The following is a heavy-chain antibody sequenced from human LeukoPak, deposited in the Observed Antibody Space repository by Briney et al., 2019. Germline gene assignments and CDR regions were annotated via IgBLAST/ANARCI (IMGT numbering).Heavy chain of an antibody. CDR3: ARWGIAADFDY. D-gene: IGHD6-13*01. J-gene: IGHJ4*02. Sequence: SETLSLTCTVSGGSISSYYWSWIRQPPGKGLDWIGYIYYSGSTNYNPSLKTRFTISVDTSKNQFSLKLSSVTAADTAVYYCARWGIAADFDYWGQGTLVTVSS. CDR1: GGSISSYY. CDR2: IYYSGST. V-gene: IGHV4-59*01.